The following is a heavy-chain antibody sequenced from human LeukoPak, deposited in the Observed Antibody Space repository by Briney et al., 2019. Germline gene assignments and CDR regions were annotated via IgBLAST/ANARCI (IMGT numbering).Heavy chain of an antibody. Sequence: GASVKVSCKASGYIFTKYNIHWVRQAPGEGLEWMGIINPTDGSTSYAQKFQGRVTMTRDTSTSTVYMELSSLRSEDTAVYYCARGGGVVTPDYWGQGTLVTVSS. V-gene: IGHV1-46*01. D-gene: IGHD4-23*01. CDR1: GYIFTKYN. CDR2: INPTDGST. J-gene: IGHJ4*02. CDR3: ARGGGVVTPDY.